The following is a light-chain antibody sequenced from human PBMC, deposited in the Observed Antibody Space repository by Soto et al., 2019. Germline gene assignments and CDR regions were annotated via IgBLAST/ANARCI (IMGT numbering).Light chain of an antibody. CDR2: AAS. V-gene: IGKV1-9*01. CDR1: HGITSY. CDR3: QQLNSYPLT. Sequence: IQLTQSPSSLSASVGDRVTITCRASHGITSYLAWYHQKPGKPPTLLIYAASTLQSGVPSRFSGGGSGTEFTLTISSLHPEDFATYSCQQLNSYPLTLGRGTKG. J-gene: IGKJ4*01.